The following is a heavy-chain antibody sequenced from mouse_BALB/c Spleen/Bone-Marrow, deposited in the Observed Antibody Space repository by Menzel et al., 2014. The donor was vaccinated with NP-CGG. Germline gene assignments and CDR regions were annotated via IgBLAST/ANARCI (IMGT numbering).Heavy chain of an antibody. CDR2: ISSGGSYT. V-gene: IGHV5-6*01. CDR1: GFTFSSYG. J-gene: IGHJ2*01. D-gene: IGHD2-3*01. Sequence: EVKLVESGGDLVKPGGSLKLSCAASGFTFSSYGMSWVRQTPDKRLEWVATISSGGSYTYYPDSVKGRFTISRDNAKDILYLQMSSLKSEDTAMYYCARDGLDYWGQGTTLTVSS. CDR3: ARDGLDY.